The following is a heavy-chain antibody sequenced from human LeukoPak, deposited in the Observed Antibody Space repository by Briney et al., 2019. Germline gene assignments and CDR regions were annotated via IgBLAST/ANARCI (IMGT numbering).Heavy chain of an antibody. Sequence: TGGSLRLSCEASGFPFSSYGMHWVRQAPGKGLEWVAFIRFDGSIKYSADSEKGRFTVSRDNSKNTVYLQMNGLRHEDTAFYYCAKDRGGYKFFDYWGQGTLVTVSS. V-gene: IGHV3-30*02. J-gene: IGHJ4*02. CDR1: GFPFSSYG. CDR2: IRFDGSIK. D-gene: IGHD5-24*01. CDR3: AKDRGGYKFFDY.